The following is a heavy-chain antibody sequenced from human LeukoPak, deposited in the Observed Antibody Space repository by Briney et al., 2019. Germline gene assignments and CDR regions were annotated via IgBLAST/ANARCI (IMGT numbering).Heavy chain of an antibody. CDR3: ARRHCSSTSCYVGAFDY. CDR2: ISSSGSTI. D-gene: IGHD2-2*01. V-gene: IGHV3-48*03. CDR1: GVTFSSYE. J-gene: IGHJ4*02. Sequence: GGSLRLSCAASGVTFSSYEMNWVRQAPGKGLEWVSYISSSGSTIYYADSVKGRFTISRDNAKNSLYLQMNSLRAEDTAVYYCARRHCSSTSCYVGAFDYWGQGTLVTVSS.